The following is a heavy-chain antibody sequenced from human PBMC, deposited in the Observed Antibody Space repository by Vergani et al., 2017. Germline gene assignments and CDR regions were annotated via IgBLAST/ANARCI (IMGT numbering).Heavy chain of an antibody. CDR2: ISSRYPST. D-gene: IGHD2-21*01. CDR1: GFTFSACP. Sequence: EVQLLQSGGGVIQPGGSVRLSCAASGFTFSACPMTWVRQAPGKGLEWVSAISSRYPSTYYAASVKGRFTISRDNSKNMLYLQMNSLRAEDTAVYYCAGLSYGTIPDLHGGYDCWGQGTLVSVSS. CDR3: AGLSYGTIPDLHGGYDC. J-gene: IGHJ4*02. V-gene: IGHV3-23*01.